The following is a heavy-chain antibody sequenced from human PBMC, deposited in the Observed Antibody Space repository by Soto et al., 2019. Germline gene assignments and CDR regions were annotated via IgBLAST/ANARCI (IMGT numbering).Heavy chain of an antibody. CDR1: GYTFTSYY. D-gene: IGHD6-19*01. CDR2: INPSGGST. Sequence: ASVKVSCKASGYTFTSYYMHWVRQAPGQGLEWMGIINPSGGSTSYAQKFQGRVTMTRDTSTSTVYMELSSLRSEDTAVYYCARGETIAVAGTSTTQDYWGQGTLVTVSS. V-gene: IGHV1-46*03. CDR3: ARGETIAVAGTSTTQDY. J-gene: IGHJ4*02.